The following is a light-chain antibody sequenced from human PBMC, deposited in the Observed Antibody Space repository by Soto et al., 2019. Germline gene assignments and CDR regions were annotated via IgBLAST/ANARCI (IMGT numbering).Light chain of an antibody. CDR1: QSVSNSY. CDR3: QQYGTSPRT. CDR2: GAS. Sequence: EIVLTQSPGTLSLSPGERATLSCRASQSVSNSYLAWYQQKPGQAPRLLIYGASSRATGIPDRFSGSGSGTDFTLTISRLEPEDFAVYYCQQYGTSPRTFGQGTNLEIK. V-gene: IGKV3-20*01. J-gene: IGKJ2*01.